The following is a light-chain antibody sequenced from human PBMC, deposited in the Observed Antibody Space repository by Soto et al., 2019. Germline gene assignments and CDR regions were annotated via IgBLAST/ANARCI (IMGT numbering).Light chain of an antibody. CDR2: NNN. V-gene: IGLV1-44*01. CDR1: DSNVGINT. Sequence: QAVVTQPPSASGTPGQRVTISCSGSDSNVGINTIRWFQHLPRAAPNLLIYNNNERPSGVPDRFSGSKSGTSASLAISGLQSEDEADYYCASWDVSLTAWVFGGGTKLTVL. J-gene: IGLJ3*02. CDR3: ASWDVSLTAWV.